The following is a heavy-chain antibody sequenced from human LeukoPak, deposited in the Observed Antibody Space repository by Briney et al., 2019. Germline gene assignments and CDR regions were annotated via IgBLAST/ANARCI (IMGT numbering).Heavy chain of an antibody. J-gene: IGHJ4*02. CDR2: INTDGSST. V-gene: IGHV3-74*01. D-gene: IGHD2-2*01. CDR1: GFTFSSYW. Sequence: PGGSLRLSCAASGFTFSSYWMHWVRQAPGKGLVWVSRINTDGSSTSYADSVKGRFTISRDNSKNTLYLQMNSLRAEDTAVYYCAKDLGYCSSTSCSWDYWGQGTLVTASS. CDR3: AKDLGYCSSTSCSWDY.